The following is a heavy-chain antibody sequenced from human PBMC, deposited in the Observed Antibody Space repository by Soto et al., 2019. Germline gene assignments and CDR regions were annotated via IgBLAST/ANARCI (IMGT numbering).Heavy chain of an antibody. CDR2: INAYIATT. Sequence: QVQLGQSGGEVKKPGASVKVTCKAYGYTFINCGITWVRQARGQGLEWLAWINAYIATTDNAQKVQGRVTMTADTSTSTAYLELRSLTSDDTAEYYCARGDGDTLDYWGQGTVVTVSS. CDR1: GYTFINCG. CDR3: ARGDGDTLDY. D-gene: IGHD2-21*02. V-gene: IGHV1-18*01. J-gene: IGHJ4*02.